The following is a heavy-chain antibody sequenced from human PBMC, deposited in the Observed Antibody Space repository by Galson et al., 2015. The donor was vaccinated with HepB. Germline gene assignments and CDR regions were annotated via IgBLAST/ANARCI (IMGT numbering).Heavy chain of an antibody. V-gene: IGHV1-18*01. D-gene: IGHD3-16*02. J-gene: IGHJ4*02. CDR1: GYTFTSYA. CDR3: ARGGDDYVWGRYSYRVLDY. CDR2: ISGYNGDI. Sequence: SVKVSCKASGYTFTSYAITWVRQAPGQGLEWMGRISGYNGDIKNAQKFQGRVAMTIDTSTSTAYMELRSLRSDDTAVYYCARGGDDYVWGRYSYRVLDYWGQGTLVTVSS.